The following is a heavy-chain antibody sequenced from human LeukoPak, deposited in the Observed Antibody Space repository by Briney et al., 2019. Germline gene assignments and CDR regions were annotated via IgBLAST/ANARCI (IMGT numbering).Heavy chain of an antibody. J-gene: IGHJ6*02. V-gene: IGHV1-69*01. D-gene: IGHD5-12*01. Sequence: ASVKVSCKASGGTFSSYAISWARQAPGQGLEWMGGIIPIFGTANYAQKFQGRVTITADESTSTAYMELSSLRSEDTAVYYCARAHVVATDYYGMDVWGQGTTVTVSS. CDR1: GGTFSSYA. CDR3: ARAHVVATDYYGMDV. CDR2: IIPIFGTA.